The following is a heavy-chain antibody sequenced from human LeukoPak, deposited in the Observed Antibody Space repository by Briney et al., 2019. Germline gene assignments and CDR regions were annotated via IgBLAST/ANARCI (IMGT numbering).Heavy chain of an antibody. CDR3: AKTPYSSSSRWFDP. Sequence: TGGSLRLSCAASGFTFSNYGMHWGRQAPGKGLEWVAVISYDGSNKYYADSVKGRFTISRDNSKNTLYLQMNSLRAEDTAVYYCAKTPYSSSSRWFDPWGQGTLVTVSS. CDR1: GFTFSNYG. CDR2: ISYDGSNK. D-gene: IGHD6-6*01. V-gene: IGHV3-30*18. J-gene: IGHJ5*02.